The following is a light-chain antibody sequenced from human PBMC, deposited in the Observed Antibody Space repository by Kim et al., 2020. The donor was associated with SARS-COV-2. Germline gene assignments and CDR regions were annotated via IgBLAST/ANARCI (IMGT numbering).Light chain of an antibody. CDR3: SAWDGSLGAWV. CDR1: GSHIGGQG. CDR2: RND. J-gene: IGLJ3*02. V-gene: IGLV10-54*01. Sequence: QTPTLPCPGSGSHIGGQGAAWLQQHRGRPPKLLSYRNDNRPSGISERFSASRSGNTALLTITGLQPEDEADYYCSAWDGSLGAWVFGGGTQLTVL.